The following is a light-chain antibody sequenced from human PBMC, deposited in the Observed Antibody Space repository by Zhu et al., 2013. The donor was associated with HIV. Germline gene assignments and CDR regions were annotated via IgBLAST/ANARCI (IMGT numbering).Light chain of an antibody. CDR2: DVT. CDR3: SSYAGSSVI. J-gene: IGLJ2*01. Sequence: QSALTQPPSASGSPGQSVTISCTGTSNDVGGSNFVSWYQHLPGKAPKLLIYDVTKRPSGVPDRFSGSKSGYTASLTVSGLQAEDEADYYCSSYAGSSVIFGEGTKLTVL. V-gene: IGLV2-8*01. CDR1: SNDVGGSNF.